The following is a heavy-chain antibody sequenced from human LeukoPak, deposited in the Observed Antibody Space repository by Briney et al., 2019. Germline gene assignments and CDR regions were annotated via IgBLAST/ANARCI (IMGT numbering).Heavy chain of an antibody. CDR1: GGSFSGYY. CDR3: ARDLGCFDY. Sequence: SETLSLTCAVYGGSFSGYYWSWIRQPPGKGLEWIGEINHSGSTNYNPSLKSRVTISVDTSKNQFSLKLSSVTAADTAVYYCARDLGCFDYWGQGTLVTVSS. CDR2: INHSGST. J-gene: IGHJ4*02. D-gene: IGHD3-10*01. V-gene: IGHV4-34*01.